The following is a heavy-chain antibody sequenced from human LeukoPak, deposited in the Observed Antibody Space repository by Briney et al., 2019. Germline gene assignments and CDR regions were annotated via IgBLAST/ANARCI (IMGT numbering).Heavy chain of an antibody. CDR3: AKEGERDLLPDY. D-gene: IGHD1-26*01. CDR1: GYTFTSYG. J-gene: IGHJ4*02. CDR2: VNPNSGGT. V-gene: IGHV1-2*02. Sequence: ASVKVSCKASGYTFTSYGISWVRQAPGQGLEWMGWVNPNSGGTNFAQKFQDRVTMTSDTSINTAYMELSNLTSDDTAVYYCAKEGERDLLPDYWGQGTLVTVSS.